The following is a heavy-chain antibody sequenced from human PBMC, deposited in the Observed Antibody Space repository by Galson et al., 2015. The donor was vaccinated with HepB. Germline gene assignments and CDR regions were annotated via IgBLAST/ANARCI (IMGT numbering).Heavy chain of an antibody. CDR3: TRSRGYSYGYADY. Sequence: SLRLSCAASGFTFSNAWMNWVRQAPGKGLEWVGRIKSKTDGGTTDYAAPVKGRFTISRDDSKSIGYLQMNSLKTEDTAVYYCTRSRGYSYGYADYWGQGTLVTVSS. CDR1: GFTFSNAW. CDR2: IKSKTDGGTT. V-gene: IGHV3-15*07. D-gene: IGHD5-18*01. J-gene: IGHJ4*02.